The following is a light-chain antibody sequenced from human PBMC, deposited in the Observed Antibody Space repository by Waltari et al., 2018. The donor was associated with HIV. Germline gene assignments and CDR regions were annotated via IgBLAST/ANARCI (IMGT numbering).Light chain of an antibody. V-gene: IGKV1-39*01. CDR2: AAS. Sequence: DIQMTQSPSSLSASVGDRVTITCPASQSISSYLNGYQQKPGKAPKLLSYAASSLQSGVPSRFSGSGSGTDFTLTISSLQPEDFATYYCQQSYSTPRFGQGTKLEIK. J-gene: IGKJ2*03. CDR1: QSISSY. CDR3: QQSYSTPR.